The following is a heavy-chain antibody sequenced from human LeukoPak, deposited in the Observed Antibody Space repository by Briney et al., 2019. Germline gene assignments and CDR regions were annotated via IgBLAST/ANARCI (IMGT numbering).Heavy chain of an antibody. Sequence: GASVKVSCKASGYTFTSYDINWVRQATGQGLEWMGWMNPNSGNTGYAQRFQGRVTMTRNTSISTAYMELSSLRSEDTAVYYCATSSYCSSISCYPESNWFDPWGQGTLVTVSS. D-gene: IGHD2-2*01. V-gene: IGHV1-8*01. CDR3: ATSSYCSSISCYPESNWFDP. CDR1: GYTFTSYD. CDR2: MNPNSGNT. J-gene: IGHJ5*02.